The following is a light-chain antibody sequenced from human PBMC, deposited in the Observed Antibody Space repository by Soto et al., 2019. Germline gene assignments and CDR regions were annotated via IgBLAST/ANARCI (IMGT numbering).Light chain of an antibody. CDR2: KVS. V-gene: IGKV2-30*02. CDR3: MKGTHWPIT. Sequence: DVVMTQSPLSLPVTLGQPTSISCRSNQSLVHSDGIAYFSWFQQRPGRSPRSLIYKVSNRDSGVPDRFSGSGSGTDFALKISRVEAEDVGVYYCMKGTHWPITXGQGTRLEIK. CDR1: QSLVHSDGIAY. J-gene: IGKJ5*01.